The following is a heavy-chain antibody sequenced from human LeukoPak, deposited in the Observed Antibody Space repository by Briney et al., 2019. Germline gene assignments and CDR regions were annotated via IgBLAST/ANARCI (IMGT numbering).Heavy chain of an antibody. CDR1: GGISSTNA. V-gene: IGHV1-69*06. Sequence: SVKVSCKASGGISSTNAISWVRQAPGQGLEWMGRIIPIFGTANYAQKFQGRVSTTADTSTSTAYMELNNLRSEDTAVYYCSSRAVGGNSAIEYWGQGTLVTVSS. CDR2: IIPIFGTA. J-gene: IGHJ4*02. CDR3: SSRAVGGNSAIEY. D-gene: IGHD4-23*01.